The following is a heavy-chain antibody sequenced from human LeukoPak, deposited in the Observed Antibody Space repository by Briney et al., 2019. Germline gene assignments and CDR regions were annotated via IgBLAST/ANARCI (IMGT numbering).Heavy chain of an antibody. Sequence: GGSLRLSCAASGFTFSNYAMHWVRQAPGRGLDWVAIISYDGNNRYYADSVKGRFTISRDNSKNTLYLQMNSLRAEDTAVYYCAKSFYDNYGSFHFWGQGTLVTVSS. CDR1: GFTFSNYA. CDR3: AKSFYDNYGSFHF. CDR2: ISYDGNNR. V-gene: IGHV3-30*18. D-gene: IGHD3-10*01. J-gene: IGHJ4*02.